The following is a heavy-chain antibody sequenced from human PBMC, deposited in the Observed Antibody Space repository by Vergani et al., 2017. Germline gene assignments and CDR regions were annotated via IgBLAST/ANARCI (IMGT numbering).Heavy chain of an antibody. CDR1: GFTFSSYS. Sequence: EVQLVESGGGLVQPGRSRRLSCAASGFTFSSYSMNWVRQAPGKGLEWVSYISSSSSTIYYADSVKGRFTISRDNAKNSLYLQMNSLRAEDTAVYYCAREGYGSGSYYRNYYYYYMDVWGKGATVTVSS. CDR3: AREGYGSGSYYRNYYYYYMDV. J-gene: IGHJ6*03. CDR2: ISSSSSTI. V-gene: IGHV3-48*01. D-gene: IGHD3-10*01.